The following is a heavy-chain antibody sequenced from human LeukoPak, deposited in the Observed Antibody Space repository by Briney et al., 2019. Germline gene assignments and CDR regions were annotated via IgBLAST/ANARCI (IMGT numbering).Heavy chain of an antibody. CDR2: INSDGITT. CDR1: GFTFSSYW. D-gene: IGHD3-10*02. Sequence: GGSLRLSCAASGFTFSSYWMHWVRQAPGKGLVWVSRINSDGITTSYADSVKGRFTISRDNAKNTLYLQMNSLRAEDTAVYYCAELGITMIGGVWGKGTTVTISS. J-gene: IGHJ6*04. CDR3: AELGITMIGGV. V-gene: IGHV3-74*01.